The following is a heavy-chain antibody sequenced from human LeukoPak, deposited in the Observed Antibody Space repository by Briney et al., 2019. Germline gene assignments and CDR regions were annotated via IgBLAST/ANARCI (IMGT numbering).Heavy chain of an antibody. CDR2: LYSDGNT. CDR1: GFTVITND. Sequence: GGSLRLSCAASGFTVITNDMTWVRQAPGKGLEWVSDLYSDGNTKYTESVQGRFTISRDNSKNTLYLEMNSLSPDDTAVYYCARGVEPLAANTLAYWGQGTLVTVSS. D-gene: IGHD1-14*01. CDR3: ARGVEPLAANTLAY. V-gene: IGHV3-53*01. J-gene: IGHJ4*02.